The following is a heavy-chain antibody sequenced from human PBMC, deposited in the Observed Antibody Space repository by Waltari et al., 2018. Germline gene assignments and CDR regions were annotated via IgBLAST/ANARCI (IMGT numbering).Heavy chain of an antibody. Sequence: VNLVHSGAEVQKPGSSVKDSCKASGGTFNNYAISWVRQATGKGLEWQGGITPRFNAATYGQKFQGRLTISADESTSTAYMATRSLTSDETAFYYCTTGAARRANWGQGTQVTVSS. D-gene: IGHD3-10*01. J-gene: IGHJ4*02. CDR2: ITPRFNAA. V-gene: IGHV1-69*01. CDR1: GGTFNNYA. CDR3: TTGAARRAN.